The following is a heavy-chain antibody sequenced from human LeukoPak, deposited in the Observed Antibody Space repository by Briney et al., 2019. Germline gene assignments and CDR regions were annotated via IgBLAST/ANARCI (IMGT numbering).Heavy chain of an antibody. CDR1: GDSVSSNSAA. J-gene: IGHJ6*03. CDR3: ARADIVVVPAATREVEDYYYYMDV. Sequence: SQTLSLTCAISGDSVSSNSAAWNWIRQSPSRGLEWLGRTYYRSKWYNDYAGSVKSRITINPDTSKNQFSLQLNSVTPEDTAVYYCARADIVVVPAATREVEDYYYYMDVWGKGTTVTVSS. V-gene: IGHV6-1*01. D-gene: IGHD2-2*01. CDR2: TYYRSKWYN.